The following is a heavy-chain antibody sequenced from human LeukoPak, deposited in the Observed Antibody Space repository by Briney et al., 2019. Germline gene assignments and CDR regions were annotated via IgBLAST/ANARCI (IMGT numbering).Heavy chain of an antibody. CDR1: GYTFTNYG. D-gene: IGHD2-2*01. CDR2: ISGYNGNT. J-gene: IGHJ3*02. Sequence: ASVSVSCKASGYTFTNYGINWVRQAPGQGLEWMGWISGYNGNTNYAQKSRGRVTLTTDTSTSTAYMELRSLRSDDTAVYYCARSYCSSTSCYSLDAFDIWGQGTMVTVSS. V-gene: IGHV1-18*01. CDR3: ARSYCSSTSCYSLDAFDI.